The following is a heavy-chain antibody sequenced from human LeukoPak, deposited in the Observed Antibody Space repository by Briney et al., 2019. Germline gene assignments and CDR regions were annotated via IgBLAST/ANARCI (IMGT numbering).Heavy chain of an antibody. Sequence: SETLSLTCTVSGGSISSGGYYWSWIRQHPGKGLEWIGYIYYSGSTYYNPSLRSRVTISVDTSKNQFSLKLSSVTAADTAVYYCARGDIVVVPAAISAFDIWGQGTMVTVSS. J-gene: IGHJ3*02. CDR3: ARGDIVVVPAAISAFDI. CDR1: GGSISSGGYY. V-gene: IGHV4-31*03. D-gene: IGHD2-2*01. CDR2: IYYSGST.